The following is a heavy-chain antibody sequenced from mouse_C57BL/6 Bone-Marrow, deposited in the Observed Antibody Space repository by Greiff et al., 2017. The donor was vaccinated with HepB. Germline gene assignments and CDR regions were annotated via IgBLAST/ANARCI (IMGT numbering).Heavy chain of an antibody. J-gene: IGHJ2*01. V-gene: IGHV1-50*01. CDR3: ARGSGPYYFDY. D-gene: IGHD3-2*02. Sequence: VQLQQPGAELVKPGASVKLSCKASGYTFTSYWMQWVKQRPGQGLEWIGKIDPSDSYTNYNQKFKGKATLTVDTSSSTAYMQLSSLTSEDSAVYYCARGSGPYYFDYWGQGTTLTVSS. CDR2: IDPSDSYT. CDR1: GYTFTSYW.